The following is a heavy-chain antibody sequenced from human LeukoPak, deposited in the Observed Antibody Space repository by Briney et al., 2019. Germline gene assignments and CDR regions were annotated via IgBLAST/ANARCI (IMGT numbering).Heavy chain of an antibody. J-gene: IGHJ5*02. Sequence: ASVKVSCKASGYTFTSYDINWVRQATGLGLEWMGWMNPNSGNTGYAQKFQGRVTMTRNTSISTAYMELSSLRSEDTAVYYCARGPRPLRYSGPFDPWGQGTLVTVSS. V-gene: IGHV1-8*01. CDR1: GYTFTSYD. D-gene: IGHD3-9*01. CDR3: ARGPRPLRYSGPFDP. CDR2: MNPNSGNT.